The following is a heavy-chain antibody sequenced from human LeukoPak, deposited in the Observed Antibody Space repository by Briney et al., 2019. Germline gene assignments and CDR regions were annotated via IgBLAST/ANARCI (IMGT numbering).Heavy chain of an antibody. Sequence: PSETLSLTCTVSGGSISSYYWSWIRQPPGKGLEWIGYIYYSGSTNYNPSLKSRVTRSVDTSKIHFSLKLSSVTAADTAVYYCARASPWSGYYTDWGQGTLVTVSS. CDR2: IYYSGST. V-gene: IGHV4-59*08. CDR1: GGSISSYY. CDR3: ARASPWSGYYTD. D-gene: IGHD3-3*01. J-gene: IGHJ4*02.